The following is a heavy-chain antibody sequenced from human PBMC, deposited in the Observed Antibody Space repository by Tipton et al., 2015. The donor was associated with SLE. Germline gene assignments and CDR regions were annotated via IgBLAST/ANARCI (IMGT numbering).Heavy chain of an antibody. D-gene: IGHD3-16*01. CDR1: GGSVNDYF. V-gene: IGHV4-59*02. CDR2: IHYSANI. CDR3: ARAGVPGHATLYYSYYYLDV. Sequence: GLVKPSETLSLTCVVSGGSVNDYFWGWIRQPPGKGLEWIGHIHYSANINYSPALQSRVTLSVDPSKNQVSLKLTSVTAADTAVYYCARAGVPGHATLYYSYYYLDVWGTGTSVTVSS. J-gene: IGHJ6*03.